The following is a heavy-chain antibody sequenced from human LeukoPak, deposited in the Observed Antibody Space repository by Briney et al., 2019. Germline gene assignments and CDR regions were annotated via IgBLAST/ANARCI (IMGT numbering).Heavy chain of an antibody. Sequence: WGSLRLSCAASGFTFSSYAMSWVRQAPGKGLEWVSAISGSGGSTYYADSVKGRFTISRDNSKNTLYLQMNSLRAEDTAVYYCAKYGPQDSGSAHFDYWGQGALVTVSS. CDR2: ISGSGGST. V-gene: IGHV3-23*01. D-gene: IGHD1-26*01. J-gene: IGHJ4*02. CDR3: AKYGPQDSGSAHFDY. CDR1: GFTFSSYA.